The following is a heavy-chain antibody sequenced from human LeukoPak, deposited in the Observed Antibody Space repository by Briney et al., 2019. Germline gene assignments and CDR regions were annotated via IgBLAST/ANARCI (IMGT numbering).Heavy chain of an antibody. CDR1: GYTFTGYY. V-gene: IGHV1-2*02. D-gene: IGHD3-3*01. Sequence: ASVKVSCKASGYTFTGYYMHWVRQAPGQGLEWMGWINPNSGGTNYAQKFQGRVTMTRDTSISTAYMELSRLRSDDTAVYYCARGGTGLRFLEWLPYWGQGTLVTVSS. J-gene: IGHJ4*02. CDR3: ARGGTGLRFLEWLPY. CDR2: INPNSGGT.